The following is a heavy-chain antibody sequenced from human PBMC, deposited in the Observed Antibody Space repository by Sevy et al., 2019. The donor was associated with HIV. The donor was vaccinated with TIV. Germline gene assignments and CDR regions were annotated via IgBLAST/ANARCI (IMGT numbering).Heavy chain of an antibody. CDR2: IKQDGSEK. Sequence: GGSLRLSCGASGFIFNSYWMTWVRQAPGKGLEWVATIKQDGSEKYYVDSVKGRFTISRDNVKNSVHLQMSSLRVEDTAMCYCARDYSWGQGTQVTVSS. J-gene: IGHJ4*02. CDR1: GFIFNSYW. CDR3: ARDYS. V-gene: IGHV3-7*01.